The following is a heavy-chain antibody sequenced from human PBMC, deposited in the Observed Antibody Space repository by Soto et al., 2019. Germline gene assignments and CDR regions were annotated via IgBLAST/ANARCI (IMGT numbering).Heavy chain of an antibody. D-gene: IGHD1-1*01. CDR3: ARTSTTRTRFDY. CDR2: VYHSGST. J-gene: IGHJ4*02. CDR1: GGSISTSNW. Sequence: QVQLQESGPGLVKPSGTLSLTCAVSGGSISTSNWWSWVRQPPGKGLEWIGEVYHSGSTNYNPSFKSRLARSLDKSKIQFSLNLNSVTASDTALYYCARTSTTRTRFDYWGQGSRFTVSS. V-gene: IGHV4-4*02.